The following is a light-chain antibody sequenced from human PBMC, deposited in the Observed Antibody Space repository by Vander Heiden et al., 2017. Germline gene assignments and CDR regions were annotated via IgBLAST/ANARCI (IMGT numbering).Light chain of an antibody. Sequence: QSAPPQPSSVSASPGQSITICCTGTGSDAGWYTYVSCYQQHPGKAPKLMIYEGSRRPSGGSNRFSGSKTGNTASPTISGIKAEDEADYYCSSYTSSSPRVFGGGTKLTGL. V-gene: IGLV2-14*01. J-gene: IGLJ3*02. CDR1: GSDAGWYTY. CDR2: EGS. CDR3: SSYTSSSPRV.